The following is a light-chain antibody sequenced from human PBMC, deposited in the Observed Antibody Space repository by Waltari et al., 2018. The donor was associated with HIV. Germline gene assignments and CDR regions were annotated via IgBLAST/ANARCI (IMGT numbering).Light chain of an antibody. CDR1: SSNIGYNY. V-gene: IGLV1-51*01. J-gene: IGLJ2*01. Sequence: QSVLTQPPSVSATPGQKVTISCSGSSSNIGYNYVFRYQQLPGTAPKLLIYDNNKRPPGIPDRFSGSKSGTSATLGITGLQTGDEADYYCATWDSGLSAVVFGGGTKLTVL. CDR3: ATWDSGLSAVV. CDR2: DNN.